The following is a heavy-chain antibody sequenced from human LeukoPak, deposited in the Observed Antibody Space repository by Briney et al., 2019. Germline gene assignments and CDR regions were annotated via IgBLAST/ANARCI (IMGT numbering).Heavy chain of an antibody. D-gene: IGHD4-17*01. CDR1: GYTFTGYY. J-gene: IGHJ5*02. Sequence: GASVKVSCKASGYTFTGYYMHWVRQAPGQGLEWMGWINPNSGGTNYAQKFQGRVTMTRDTSISTAYMELSRLRSDDTAVYYCARGADRDYGGNSGTDWFDPWGQGTLVTVSS. CDR2: INPNSGGT. V-gene: IGHV1-2*02. CDR3: ARGADRDYGGNSGTDWFDP.